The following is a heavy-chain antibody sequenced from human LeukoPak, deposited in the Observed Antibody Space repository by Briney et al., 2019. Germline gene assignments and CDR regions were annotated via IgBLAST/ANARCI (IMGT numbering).Heavy chain of an antibody. D-gene: IGHD6-19*01. V-gene: IGHV4-4*07. CDR3: ARGKVVAGTPGQNSWDY. J-gene: IGHJ4*02. CDR2: IYTSGST. CDR1: GGSISSYY. Sequence: SETLSLTCTVSGGSISSYYWNWIRQPAGKGLEWVGRIYTSGSTIYNPSLKSRVSMSVDTSKNQFSLKLSSVTAADTAVYYCARGKVVAGTPGQNSWDYWGQGTLVTVSS.